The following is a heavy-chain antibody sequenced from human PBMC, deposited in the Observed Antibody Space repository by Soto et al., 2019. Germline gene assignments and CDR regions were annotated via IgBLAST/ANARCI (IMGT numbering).Heavy chain of an antibody. CDR3: AKDAGGSSYFDY. J-gene: IGHJ4*02. V-gene: IGHV3-30*18. CDR1: GFTFSSYG. Sequence: QVQLVESGGGVVQPGRSLRLSCAASGFTFSSYGMHWVRQAPGTGLEWVAVISYDGSNEYYADSVKGRFTISRDNSKNTLYLQMNSLRAEDTAVYYCAKDAGGSSYFDYWGQGTLVTVSS. CDR2: ISYDGSNE. D-gene: IGHD1-26*01.